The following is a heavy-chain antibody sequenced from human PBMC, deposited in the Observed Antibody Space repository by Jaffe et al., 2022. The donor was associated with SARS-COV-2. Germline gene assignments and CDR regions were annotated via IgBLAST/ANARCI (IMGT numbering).Heavy chain of an antibody. Sequence: QVQLVESGGGVVQPGRSLRLSCAASGFTFSSYAMHWVRQAPGKGLEWVAVISYDGSNKYYADSVKGRFTISRDNSKNTLYLQMNSLRAEDTAVYYCARADYSRPDYWGQGTLVTVSS. CDR1: GFTFSSYA. V-gene: IGHV3-30-3*01. J-gene: IGHJ4*02. CDR2: ISYDGSNK. D-gene: IGHD6-13*01. CDR3: ARADYSRPDY.